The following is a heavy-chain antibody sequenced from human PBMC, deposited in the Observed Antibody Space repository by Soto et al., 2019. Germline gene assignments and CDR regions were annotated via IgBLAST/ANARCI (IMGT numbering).Heavy chain of an antibody. CDR1: GFTFSTYG. CDR2: IFYDGTHK. CDR3: ATQYSIGWYYVGY. Sequence: QVQLVESGGGVVQPGRSLRLSCAASGFTFSTYGMHWVRQAPGKGLEWVAVIFYDGTHKFYADSVKGRFTISIDNSKNTLYLQMNSLRAEDTAVYYCATQYSIGWYYVGYWGQGTLVSVSS. D-gene: IGHD6-19*01. J-gene: IGHJ4*02. V-gene: IGHV3-30*03.